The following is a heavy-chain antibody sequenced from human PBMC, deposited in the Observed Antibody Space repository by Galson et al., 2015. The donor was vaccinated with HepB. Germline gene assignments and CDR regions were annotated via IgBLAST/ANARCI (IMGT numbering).Heavy chain of an antibody. J-gene: IGHJ4*02. CDR3: ARETPDTYYFDY. CDR2: IWKDGSNK. Sequence: SLRLSCAASGFTFSSYGMHWVRQAPGKGLEWMALIWKDGSNKHYADSLKGRFRISRDNAKNTLFLEADSLRAEDTAVYYCARETPDTYYFDYWGQGTLVTVSS. V-gene: IGHV3-33*01. D-gene: IGHD2-15*01. CDR1: GFTFSSYG.